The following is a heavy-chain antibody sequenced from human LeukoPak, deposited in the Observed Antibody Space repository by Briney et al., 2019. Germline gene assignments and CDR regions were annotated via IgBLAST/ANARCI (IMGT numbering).Heavy chain of an antibody. Sequence: ASVKVSCKASGYTFTSYGISWVRQAPGQGLEWLGWISAYNGNTNYAQELQGRVTMTTDTSTSTAYMELRSLRSDDAAVYYCARDSNVLRFLEWLSNPAYYFDYWGQGTLVTVSS. D-gene: IGHD3-3*01. V-gene: IGHV1-18*01. CDR1: GYTFTSYG. J-gene: IGHJ4*02. CDR2: ISAYNGNT. CDR3: ARDSNVLRFLEWLSNPAYYFDY.